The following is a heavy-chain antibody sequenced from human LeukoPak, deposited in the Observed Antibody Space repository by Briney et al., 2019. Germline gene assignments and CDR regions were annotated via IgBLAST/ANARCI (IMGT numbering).Heavy chain of an antibody. CDR1: GFTFSDYY. Sequence: GGSLRLSCAASGFTFSDYYMSWIRQAPGKGLEWVSGISGSGDNNLYADSVKGRFTISRDNSKKTLYLEMNSLRAEDTAIYYCAKMKGHPLPKYYMDVWGKGTTVTVSS. CDR3: AKMKGHPLPKYYMDV. V-gene: IGHV3-23*01. J-gene: IGHJ6*03. CDR2: ISGSGDNN.